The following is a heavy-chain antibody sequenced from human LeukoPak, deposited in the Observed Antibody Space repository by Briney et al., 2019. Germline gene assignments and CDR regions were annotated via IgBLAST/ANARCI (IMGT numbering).Heavy chain of an antibody. CDR3: ARGGFWSGWIDY. V-gene: IGHV4-34*01. J-gene: IGHJ4*02. D-gene: IGHD3-3*01. CDR1: GGSFSGYY. Sequence: SETLSLTCAVYGGSFSGYYWSWVRQPPGKGLEWIGEISHIGSTNYNSSLESRVTISVDTSKNQFSLKLSSVTAADTAVYYCARGGFWSGWIDYWGQGTLVTVSS. CDR2: ISHIGST.